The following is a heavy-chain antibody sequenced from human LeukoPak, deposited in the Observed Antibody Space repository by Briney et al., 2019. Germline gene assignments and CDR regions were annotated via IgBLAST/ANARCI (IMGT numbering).Heavy chain of an antibody. J-gene: IGHJ4*02. CDR2: IYYSGDT. CDR1: GDSISGNY. Sequence: SETLSLTCSVSGDSISGNYWSWMRQPPGKELEWIGYIYYSGDTNYNPSLKSRVTMSVNTSKNQFSVNLSSVTAADTAVYYCASLLAGRSGSKCRAHFDYWGQGTLVTVSS. D-gene: IGHD2-15*01. CDR3: ASLLAGRSGSKCRAHFDY. V-gene: IGHV4-59*01.